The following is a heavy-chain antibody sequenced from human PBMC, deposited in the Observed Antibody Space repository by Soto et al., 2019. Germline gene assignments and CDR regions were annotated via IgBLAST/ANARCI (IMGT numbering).Heavy chain of an antibody. CDR1: GYDFNTNW. CDR3: ARLPRDCNKTSCYYADH. Sequence: PGKSLKISCRGSGYDFNTNWFGWVRQLPGRGLEWVWIMYPGDSDTRYNPSLQGHVTLSVDVTVSTAFLQWRSLETSDTGMYFCARLPRDCNKTSCYYADHWGQGTQVTVSS. CDR2: MYPGDSDT. J-gene: IGHJ4*02. D-gene: IGHD3-3*01. V-gene: IGHV5-51*03.